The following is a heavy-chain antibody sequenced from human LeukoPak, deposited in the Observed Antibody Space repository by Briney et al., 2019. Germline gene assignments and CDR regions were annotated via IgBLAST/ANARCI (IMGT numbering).Heavy chain of an antibody. D-gene: IGHD2-21*02. CDR2: IYYGGST. Sequence: PSETLSLTCTVSGGSISSSSYYWGWIRQPPGKGLEWIGSIYYGGSTYYNPSLKSRVTISVDTSKNQFSLKLSSVTAADTAVYYCASLYCGGDCYPDYWGQGTLVTVSS. V-gene: IGHV4-39*01. J-gene: IGHJ4*02. CDR1: GGSISSSSYY. CDR3: ASLYCGGDCYPDY.